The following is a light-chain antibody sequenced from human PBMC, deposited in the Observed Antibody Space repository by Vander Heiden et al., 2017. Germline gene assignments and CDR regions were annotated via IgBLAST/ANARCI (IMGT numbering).Light chain of an antibody. J-gene: IGKJ4*01. Sequence: EIVLTQSPAALSLSPVERAPLSCRSSQSVSSYLAWYQQKPGQAPRPIIYDASNRATGIPARFSGSGSATDVTLTISSLEPEDSAVYYCQQRSNWPPVPFGGGTKVEIK. CDR3: QQRSNWPPVP. CDR2: DAS. V-gene: IGKV3-11*01. CDR1: QSVSSY.